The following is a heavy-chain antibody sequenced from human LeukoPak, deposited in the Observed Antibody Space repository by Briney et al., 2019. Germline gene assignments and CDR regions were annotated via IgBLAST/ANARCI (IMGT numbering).Heavy chain of an antibody. Sequence: ESGPTLVKPTQTLTLTCTFSGFSLSTSGVGVGWIRQPPGKALEWLALIYWNDDKRYSPSLKSRLTITKDTSKNQVVLTMTNMAPVDTTTYYCAHTISMVRGVVAFDIWGQGTMVTVSS. CDR3: AHTISMVRGVVAFDI. V-gene: IGHV2-5*01. J-gene: IGHJ3*02. CDR1: GFSLSTSGVG. D-gene: IGHD3-10*01. CDR2: IYWNDDK.